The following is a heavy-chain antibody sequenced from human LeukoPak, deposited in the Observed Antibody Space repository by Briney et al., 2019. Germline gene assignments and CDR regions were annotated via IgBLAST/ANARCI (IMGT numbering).Heavy chain of an antibody. Sequence: GGSLRLSCAASGFTFSSYAMHWVRQAPGKGLEWVAVISYDGSNKYYADSVKGRFTISRDNARNSLYLQMNSLRAEDTAVYYCARGRYSYGLALHDDYWGQGTLVTVSS. CDR2: ISYDGSNK. CDR1: GFTFSSYA. CDR3: ARGRYSYGLALHDDY. J-gene: IGHJ4*02. D-gene: IGHD5-18*01. V-gene: IGHV3-30-3*01.